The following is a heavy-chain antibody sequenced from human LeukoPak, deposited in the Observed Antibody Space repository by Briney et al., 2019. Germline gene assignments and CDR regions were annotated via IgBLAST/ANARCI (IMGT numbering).Heavy chain of an antibody. CDR3: AHSGTVTSPHDAFDV. Sequence: SGPTLVNPTQTLTLTCTFSGFSLSSSGVGVGWIRQPPGKALEWLALIYWDDDKRYSPSLKSRLTITKDTSKNQVVLTLTNMDPVDTGTCYCAHSGTVTSPHDAFDVWGQGTMVTVSS. CDR1: GFSLSSSGVG. J-gene: IGHJ3*01. CDR2: IYWDDDK. V-gene: IGHV2-5*02. D-gene: IGHD4-17*01.